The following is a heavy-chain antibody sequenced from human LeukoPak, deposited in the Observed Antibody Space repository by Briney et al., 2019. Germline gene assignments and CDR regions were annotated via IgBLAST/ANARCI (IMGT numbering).Heavy chain of an antibody. Sequence: SQTLSLTCTVSGGSISSSSYYWGWIRQPPGKGLEWIGCIYYSGSTYYNPSLKSRVTISVDTSKNQFSLKLSSVTAADTAVYYCARVRARDGPFYYYYYMDVWGKGTTVTVSS. CDR3: ARVRARDGPFYYYYYMDV. CDR2: IYYSGST. J-gene: IGHJ6*03. CDR1: GGSISSSSYY. D-gene: IGHD5-24*01. V-gene: IGHV4-39*07.